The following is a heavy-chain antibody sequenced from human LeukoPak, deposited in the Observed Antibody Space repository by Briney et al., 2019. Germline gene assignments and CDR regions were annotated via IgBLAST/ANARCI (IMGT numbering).Heavy chain of an antibody. CDR3: AKETRYYDSSGYFRDYFDY. J-gene: IGHJ4*02. CDR1: GFAFKNAW. CDR2: IKRKTEGATT. D-gene: IGHD3-22*01. V-gene: IGHV3-15*01. Sequence: GGSLRLSCAASGFAFKNAWMSWVRQAPGKGLEWLGLIKRKTEGATTDYSAPVKGRFTISRDDSENTLYLQMNSLRVEDTAVYYCAKETRYYDSSGYFRDYFDYWGQGTLVTVSS.